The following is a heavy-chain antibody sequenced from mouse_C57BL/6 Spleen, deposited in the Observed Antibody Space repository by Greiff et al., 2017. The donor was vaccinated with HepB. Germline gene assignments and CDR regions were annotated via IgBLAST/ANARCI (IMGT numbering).Heavy chain of an antibody. Sequence: VQLQQPGAELVRPGTSVKLSCKASGYTFTSYWMHWVKQRPGQGLEWIGVIDPSDSYTNYNQKFKGKATLTVDTSSSTAYMQLSSLTSEDSAVYYCARMVGRTLYFDYWGQGTTLTVSS. D-gene: IGHD1-1*02. J-gene: IGHJ2*01. V-gene: IGHV1-59*01. CDR2: IDPSDSYT. CDR1: GYTFTSYW. CDR3: ARMVGRTLYFDY.